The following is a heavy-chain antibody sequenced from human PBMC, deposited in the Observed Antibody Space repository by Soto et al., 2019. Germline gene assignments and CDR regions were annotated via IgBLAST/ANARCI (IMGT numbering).Heavy chain of an antibody. V-gene: IGHV4-4*08. D-gene: IGHD6-6*01. CDR3: ARSIIMARPSDWFDP. CDR1: GASIYTYY. Sequence: SETLSLTCNVSGASIYTYYWNWIRQSPWRGLEWIGCISAGGSTNYNPSLESRVTISLDTSKNQFSLKLSSVTAADTATYFCARSIIMARPSDWFDPWGQGTLVTVS. J-gene: IGHJ5*02. CDR2: ISAGGST.